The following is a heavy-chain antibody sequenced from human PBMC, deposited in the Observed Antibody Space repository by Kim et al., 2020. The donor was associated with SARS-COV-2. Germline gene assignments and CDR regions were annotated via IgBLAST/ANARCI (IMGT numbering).Heavy chain of an antibody. Sequence: GGSLRLSCAASGFTFSDYYMSWIRQAPGKGLEWVSYISSSSSYTNYADSVKGRFTISRDNAKNSLYLQMNSLRAEDTAVYYCARLGPDIVVVPAATIRWWFDPWGQGTLVTVSS. CDR3: ARLGPDIVVVPAATIRWWFDP. J-gene: IGHJ5*02. CDR1: GFTFSDYY. V-gene: IGHV3-11*06. D-gene: IGHD2-2*01. CDR2: ISSSSSYT.